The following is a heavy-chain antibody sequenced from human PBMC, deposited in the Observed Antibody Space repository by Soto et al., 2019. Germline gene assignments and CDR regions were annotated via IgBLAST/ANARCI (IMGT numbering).Heavy chain of an antibody. CDR1: GLTFINAW. J-gene: IGHJ6*02. Sequence: GGSLRLSCGAPGLTFINAWMTWVRQAPGKGLEWIGRIRSDGATDYAAPVKGRFIISRDNSKNTVYLQMNSLRAEDTAVYYCARELPTAIRGGYYYSYGLDVWGQGTTVTVSS. D-gene: IGHD2-2*02. CDR3: ARELPTAIRGGYYYSYGLDV. CDR2: IRSDGAT. V-gene: IGHV3-15*05.